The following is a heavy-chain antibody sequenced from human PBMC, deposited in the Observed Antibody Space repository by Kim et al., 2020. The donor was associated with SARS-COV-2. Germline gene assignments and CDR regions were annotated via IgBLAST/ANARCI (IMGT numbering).Heavy chain of an antibody. D-gene: IGHD2-15*01. CDR2: ST. V-gene: IGHV4-4*02. Sequence: STNYNPSLKSRVTISVDKSKNQFSLKLSSVTAADTAVYYCAREISGAYDYWGQGTLVTVSS. J-gene: IGHJ4*02. CDR3: AREISGAYDY.